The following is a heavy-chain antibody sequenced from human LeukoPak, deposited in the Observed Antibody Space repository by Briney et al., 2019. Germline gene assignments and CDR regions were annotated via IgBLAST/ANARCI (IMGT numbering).Heavy chain of an antibody. CDR1: GFTFSSYS. CDR3: ARDGYDSSGYYYDANWFDP. J-gene: IGHJ5*02. D-gene: IGHD3-22*01. Sequence: GGSLRLSCAASGFTFSSYSMNWVRQAPGKGLEWVSSISSSSSYIYYADSVKGRFTISRDNAKNSLYLQMNSLRAEDTAVYYCARDGYDSSGYYYDANWFDPWGQGTLVTVSS. V-gene: IGHV3-21*01. CDR2: ISSSSSYI.